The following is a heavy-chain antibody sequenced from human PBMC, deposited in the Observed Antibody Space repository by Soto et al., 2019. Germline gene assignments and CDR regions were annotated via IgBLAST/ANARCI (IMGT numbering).Heavy chain of an antibody. Sequence: ASVKVSCKASGYTFTRSGISWVRQAPGQGLEWMGWINTGNGNTKYSQKFQGRVTITRDTSASTAYMELSSLRSEDTAVYYCARPTVTGYFDYWGQGTLVTVSS. CDR2: INTGNGNT. J-gene: IGHJ4*02. CDR3: ARPTVTGYFDY. D-gene: IGHD4-4*01. CDR1: GYTFTRSG. V-gene: IGHV1-3*04.